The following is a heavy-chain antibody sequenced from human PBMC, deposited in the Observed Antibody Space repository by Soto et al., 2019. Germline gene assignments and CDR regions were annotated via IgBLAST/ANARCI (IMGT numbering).Heavy chain of an antibody. J-gene: IGHJ4*02. CDR1: GFTFSGLG. CDR3: AKGSSSSRPYFFDY. CDR2: ITGSGGST. D-gene: IGHD6-6*01. V-gene: IGHV3-23*01. Sequence: EVQLLESGGGWAQPGGSLRLSCAASGFTFSGLGMRWVRQAPGKGLEWVSAITGSGGSTYHADSVKGRFTISRDNSKNTLFLEMNSLRADDTAVYYSAKGSSSSRPYFFDYWGQGTLATVSS.